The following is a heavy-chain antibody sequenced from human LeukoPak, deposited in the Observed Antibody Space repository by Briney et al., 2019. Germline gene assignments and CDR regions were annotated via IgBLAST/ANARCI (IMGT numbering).Heavy chain of an antibody. CDR2: IKQDGSEK. Sequence: GGSLSLSCAASGFTFSSYWMSWVRQAPGKGLEWVANIKQDGSEKYYVDSVKGRFTISRDNAKNSLYLQMNSLRAEDTAVYYCARTTEGYCSSASCFGFSYSYYMDVWGKGTTVTISS. V-gene: IGHV3-7*01. D-gene: IGHD2-2*01. CDR1: GFTFSSYW. CDR3: ARTTEGYCSSASCFGFSYSYYMDV. J-gene: IGHJ6*03.